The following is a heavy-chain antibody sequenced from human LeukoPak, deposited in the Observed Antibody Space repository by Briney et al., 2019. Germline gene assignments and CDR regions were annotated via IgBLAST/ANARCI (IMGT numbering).Heavy chain of an antibody. D-gene: IGHD3-10*01. CDR3: ARALDYYGSGSYIDY. CDR1: GYTFTSYG. V-gene: IGHV1-18*01. J-gene: IGHJ4*02. CDR2: ISAYNGNT. Sequence: ASVKVSCKASGYTFTSYGISWVRQAPGQGLECMGWISAYNGNTNYAQKLQGRVTMTTDTSTSTAYMELRSLRSDDTAVYYCARALDYYGSGSYIDYWGQGTLVTVSS.